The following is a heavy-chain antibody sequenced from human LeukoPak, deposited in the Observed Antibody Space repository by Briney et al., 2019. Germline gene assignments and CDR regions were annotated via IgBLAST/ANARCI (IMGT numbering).Heavy chain of an antibody. V-gene: IGHV4-30-2*01. D-gene: IGHD3-9*01. CDR1: GGSISSGGYS. Sequence: PSQTLSLTCAVSGGSISSGGYSWSWIRQPPGKGLEWIGYIYHSGSTYYNPSLKSRVTISVDRSKNQFSLKLSSVTAADTAVYYCARAKYHDILTGRNDNWFDPWGQGTLVTVSS. CDR2: IYHSGST. J-gene: IGHJ5*02. CDR3: ARAKYHDILTGRNDNWFDP.